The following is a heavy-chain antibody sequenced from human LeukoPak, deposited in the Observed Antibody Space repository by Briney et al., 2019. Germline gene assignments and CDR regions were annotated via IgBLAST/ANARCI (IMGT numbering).Heavy chain of an antibody. CDR1: GYTFTNYG. CDR3: ARVDGYEGRSPYYDVLTGPDY. CDR2: INAYNGDT. V-gene: IGHV1-18*01. D-gene: IGHD3-9*01. Sequence: ASVKVSCKASGYTFTNYGITWVRQAPGQGLEWMGWINAYNGDTNYAQNLQGRVTMTTDTLTTTAYMELRSLRSDDTAVYYCARVDGYEGRSPYYDVLTGPDYWGQGTLVTVSS. J-gene: IGHJ4*02.